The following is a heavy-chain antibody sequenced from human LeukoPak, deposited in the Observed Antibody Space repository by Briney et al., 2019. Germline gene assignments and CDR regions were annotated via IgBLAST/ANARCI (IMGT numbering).Heavy chain of an antibody. V-gene: IGHV6-1*01. CDR3: ARDLDIPGYFDY. D-gene: IGHD2-2*03. CDR2: TYYRSKWFN. J-gene: IGHJ4*02. CDR1: GDSASGNSGA. Sequence: SQTLSLTCAISGDSASGNSGAWNWIRQSPSRGLEWLGRTYYRSKWFNDYAVSVKSRIIINPDTSKNQISLQLNSMTPEDTAVYYCARDLDIPGYFDYWGQGTLVTVSS.